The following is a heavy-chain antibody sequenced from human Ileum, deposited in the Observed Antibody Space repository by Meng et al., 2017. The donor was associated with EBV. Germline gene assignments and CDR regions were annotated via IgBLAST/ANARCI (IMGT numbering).Heavy chain of an antibody. CDR3: ARLRIRYSDSSGYSLLDY. CDR2: TSPSGSTV. Sequence: QVQLVESGGGLVKPGGSLRLSCTVSGFTFSDYYMSWIRQAPGKGLEWVSYTSPSGSTVYYADSVKGRFTVSRDNAKNSLYLQMNSLRAEDTAVYYCARLRIRYSDSSGYSLLDYWGQGTLVTVS. D-gene: IGHD3-22*01. CDR1: GFTFSDYY. J-gene: IGHJ4*02. V-gene: IGHV3-11*01.